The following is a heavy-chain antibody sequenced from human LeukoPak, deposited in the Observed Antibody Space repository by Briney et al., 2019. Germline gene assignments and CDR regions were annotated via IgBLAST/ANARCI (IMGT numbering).Heavy chain of an antibody. CDR2: IIPIFGTA. CDR3: ASCGLGGDYGDNYYYYYYMDV. V-gene: IGHV1-69*01. Sequence: SVKVSCKASGGTFSSYAISWVRQAPGQGLEWMRGIIPIFGTANYAQKFQGRVTITADESTSTAYMELSSLRSEDTAVYYCASCGLGGDYGDNYYYYYYMDVWGKGTTVTVSS. CDR1: GGTFSSYA. D-gene: IGHD4-23*01. J-gene: IGHJ6*03.